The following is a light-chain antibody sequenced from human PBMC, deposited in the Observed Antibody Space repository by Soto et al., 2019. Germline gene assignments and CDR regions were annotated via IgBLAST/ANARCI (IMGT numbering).Light chain of an antibody. J-gene: IGKJ5*01. Sequence: EILLTQSPGTLALSRWERATLSWXVSQSVNSRLAWYQHKPGQAPRLLIYDASTRATGIPARFSGSGSGTDFTLTISCLEPEDFAVYYCQQRSNWPLITFGQGTLLEI. V-gene: IGKV3-11*01. CDR1: QSVNSR. CDR3: QQRSNWPLIT. CDR2: DAS.